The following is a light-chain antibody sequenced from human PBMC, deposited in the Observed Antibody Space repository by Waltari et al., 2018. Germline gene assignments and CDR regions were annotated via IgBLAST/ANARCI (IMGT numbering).Light chain of an antibody. J-gene: IGKJ2*01. CDR2: WAS. CDR3: QQYFNSPQT. V-gene: IGKV4-1*01. CDR1: RSVFYTSYNKSY. Sequence: DILMTQSPDSLAVSLGETATMHCRSNRSVFYTSYNKSYLAGYQQRRGHPPQLLIYWASARESGVPERFTGSGSGTEFTLTIDSLQAEDVAIYYCQQYFNSPQTFGQGTKLEIK.